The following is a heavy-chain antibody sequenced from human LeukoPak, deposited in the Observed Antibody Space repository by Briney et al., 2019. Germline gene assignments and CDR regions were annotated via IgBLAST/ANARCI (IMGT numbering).Heavy chain of an antibody. Sequence: PGGSLRLSCAASRFTFSSYSMNWVRQAPGKGLEWVSSISSSSSYIYYADSVKGRFTISRDNAKNSLYLQMNSLRAEDTAVYYCARDKIVVVPAAIDGVFYYYYGMDVWGQGTTVTVSS. D-gene: IGHD2-2*02. J-gene: IGHJ6*02. CDR3: ARDKIVVVPAAIDGVFYYYYGMDV. V-gene: IGHV3-21*01. CDR1: RFTFSSYS. CDR2: ISSSSSYI.